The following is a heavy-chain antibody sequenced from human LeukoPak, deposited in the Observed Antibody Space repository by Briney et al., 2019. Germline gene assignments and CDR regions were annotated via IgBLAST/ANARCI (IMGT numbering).Heavy chain of an antibody. J-gene: IGHJ4*02. D-gene: IGHD3-22*01. CDR1: GSTFSNAW. V-gene: IGHV3-15*01. CDR3: TTDPYYYDSSGYYY. Sequence: GGSLRLSCAASGSTFSNAWMSWVRQAPGKGLEWVGRIKSKTDGGTTDYAAPVKGRFTISRDDSKNTLYLQMNSLKTEDTAVYYCTTDPYYYDSSGYYYWGQGTLVTVSS. CDR2: IKSKTDGGTT.